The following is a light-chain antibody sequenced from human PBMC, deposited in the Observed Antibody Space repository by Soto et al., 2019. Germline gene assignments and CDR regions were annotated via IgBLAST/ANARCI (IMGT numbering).Light chain of an antibody. CDR2: KGT. CDR1: SSGVGAYNS. Sequence: QSALAQPASVAGSPGQSVTISCTGTSSGVGAYNSVSWYQQHPDKAPQLMIYKGTQRPSGVSNRFSGSTSGNAASLTISGLQAGDEADYFCCSSAPESTYVFGTGTKVTVL. CDR3: CSSAPESTYV. J-gene: IGLJ1*01. V-gene: IGLV2-23*01.